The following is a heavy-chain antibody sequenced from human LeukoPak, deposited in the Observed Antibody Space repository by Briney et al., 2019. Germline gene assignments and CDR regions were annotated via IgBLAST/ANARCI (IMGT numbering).Heavy chain of an antibody. V-gene: IGHV3-30*04. Sequence: GGSLRLSCAASGFTFSSYATHWVRQAPGKGLEWVAVISYDGSNKYYADSVKGRFTISRDNSKNTLYLQMNSLRAEDTAVYYCARDLRDGSFDYWGQGTLVTVSS. D-gene: IGHD2-15*01. CDR3: ARDLRDGSFDY. CDR2: ISYDGSNK. J-gene: IGHJ4*02. CDR1: GFTFSSYA.